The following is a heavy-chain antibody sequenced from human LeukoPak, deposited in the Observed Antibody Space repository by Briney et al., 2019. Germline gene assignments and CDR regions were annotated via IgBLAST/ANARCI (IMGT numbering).Heavy chain of an antibody. V-gene: IGHV1-2*02. CDR2: INSADT. J-gene: IGHJ3*02. Sequence: ASVKVSCKASGYALTDYFMHWVRQAPGQGLEWMGWINSADTDHVQKFQGRVTMTRDTSISTAYMDLSRLGSDDTAVYYCARGGLGGAFDIWGQGTMVTVSS. CDR3: ARGGLGGAFDI. CDR1: GYALTDYF.